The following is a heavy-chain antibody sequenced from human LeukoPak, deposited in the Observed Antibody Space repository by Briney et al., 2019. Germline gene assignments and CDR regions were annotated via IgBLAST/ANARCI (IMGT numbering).Heavy chain of an antibody. CDR2: ISGSGGST. J-gene: IGHJ4*02. Sequence: GGSLRLSCAASGFTFSSYAMSWVRQAPGKGLEWVSAISGSGGSTYYADSVKGRFTISRDNSKNTLYLQMNSLRAEDTAVYYCAKDKYRGGGDVPSSGYWGQGTLVTVSS. V-gene: IGHV3-23*01. D-gene: IGHD2-21*02. CDR3: AKDKYRGGGDVPSSGY. CDR1: GFTFSSYA.